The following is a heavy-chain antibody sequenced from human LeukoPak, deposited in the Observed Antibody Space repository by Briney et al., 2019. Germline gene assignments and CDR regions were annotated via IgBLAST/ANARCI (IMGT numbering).Heavy chain of an antibody. Sequence: GGSLRLSCAASGFTFDDYAMHWVRQAPGKGLEWVSLISWDGGSTYYADSVKGRFTISRDNSKNSLYLQMNSLRAEDTALYCCAKADQYSYVDYWGQGTLVTVSS. V-gene: IGHV3-43D*03. D-gene: IGHD5-18*01. CDR2: ISWDGGST. CDR1: GFTFDDYA. J-gene: IGHJ4*02. CDR3: AKADQYSYVDY.